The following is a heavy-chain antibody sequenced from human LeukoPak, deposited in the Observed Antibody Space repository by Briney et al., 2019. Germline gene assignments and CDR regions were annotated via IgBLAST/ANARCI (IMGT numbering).Heavy chain of an antibody. CDR3: ASRTASVVIATTRGAFDI. V-gene: IGHV3-66*01. D-gene: IGHD2-21*01. CDR2: ICSGGNT. J-gene: IGHJ3*02. Sequence: PGGSLRLSCAASGFTVSSNSMSWVRQAPGKGLEWVSVICSGGNTYYADSVKGRFTISRDNSKNTLYLQMNSLRAEDTAVYYCASRTASVVIATTRGAFDIWGQGTMVTVSS. CDR1: GFTVSSNS.